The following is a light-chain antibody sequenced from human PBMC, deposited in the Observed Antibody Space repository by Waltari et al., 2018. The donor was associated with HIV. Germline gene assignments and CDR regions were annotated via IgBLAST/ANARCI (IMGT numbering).Light chain of an antibody. V-gene: IGLV1-40*01. CDR3: QSYDNRLRGV. CDR2: GNN. Sequence: QSVLTQPPSVSGAPGQRVRISCTGTTFNIGAGHDVHWYQHLPGTAPQILIFGNNNRPSGVPERFSGAKSGSYASLAITGLQAEDEADYYCQSYDNRLRGVFGGGTKVTVL. CDR1: TFNIGAGHD. J-gene: IGLJ3*02.